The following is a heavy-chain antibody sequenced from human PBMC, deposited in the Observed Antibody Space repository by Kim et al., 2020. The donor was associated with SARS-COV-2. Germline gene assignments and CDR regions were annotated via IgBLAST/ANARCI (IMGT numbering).Heavy chain of an antibody. J-gene: IGHJ4*02. Sequence: KKYCDLVKGRCTISRYNAQNSLYLQMNRLRAEDASVYYCARVGSSSWYFDYWGQGTLVTVSS. D-gene: IGHD6-13*01. CDR3: ARVGSSSWYFDY. V-gene: IGHV3-7*04. CDR2: K.